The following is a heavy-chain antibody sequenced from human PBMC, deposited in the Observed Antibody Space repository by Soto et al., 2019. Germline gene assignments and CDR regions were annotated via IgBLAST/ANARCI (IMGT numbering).Heavy chain of an antibody. CDR3: VRDDFWSGYYRLGDY. V-gene: IGHV1-2*02. D-gene: IGHD3-3*01. CDR1: GYTFTGYY. CDR2: INPNSGGT. J-gene: IGHJ4*02. Sequence: ASVKVSCKASGYTFTGYYIHWVRQAPGQGLEWMGWINPNSGGTKYAQKFQGRVTMTRDTSISTAYMEMSSLRSDDTAVYYCVRDDFWSGYYRLGDYWGQGTLVTVSS.